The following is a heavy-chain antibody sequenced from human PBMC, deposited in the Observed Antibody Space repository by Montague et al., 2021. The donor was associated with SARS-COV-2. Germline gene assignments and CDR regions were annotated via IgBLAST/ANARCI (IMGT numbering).Heavy chain of an antibody. Sequence: PALVKPTQTLTLTCTFSGFSLSTSGMCVNWIRQPPGKALEWLALIDWDDDKYYSTSLKTRLTISKDTSKNQVVLTMTNMDPVDTATYYCARMTTVVTLGYYYYYGMDVWGQGTTVTVS. CDR1: GFSLSTSGMC. CDR2: IDWDDDK. J-gene: IGHJ6*02. CDR3: ARMTTVVTLGYYYYYGMDV. V-gene: IGHV2-70*01. D-gene: IGHD4-23*01.